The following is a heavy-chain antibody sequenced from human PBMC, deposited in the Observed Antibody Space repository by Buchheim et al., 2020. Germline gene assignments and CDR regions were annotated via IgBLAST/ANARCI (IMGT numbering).Heavy chain of an antibody. CDR1: GFTFSSYA. CDR2: ISFDGSDK. Sequence: QVQLVESGGAVVQPGRSLRLSCAASGFTFSSYAIHWVRQAPGKGLEWVTLISFDGSDKFYGDSVKGRFTISRANSKNTVYLQMNSLRVEDTAVYYCARGFCSGGNCYYGYYLDFWGQGTL. D-gene: IGHD2-15*01. CDR3: ARGFCSGGNCYYGYYLDF. V-gene: IGHV3-30-3*01. J-gene: IGHJ4*02.